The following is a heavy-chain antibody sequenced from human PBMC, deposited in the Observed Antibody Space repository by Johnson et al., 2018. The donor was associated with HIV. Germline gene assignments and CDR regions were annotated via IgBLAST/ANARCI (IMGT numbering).Heavy chain of an antibody. D-gene: IGHD6-13*01. CDR2: ISYDGSNK. V-gene: IGHV3-30-3*01. Sequence: QVQLVESGGGVVQPGRSLRLSCAASAFTFSRYAMHWVRQAPGKGLEWVAVISYDGSNKYYADSVKGRFTISRDNSKNTLYLQMNSLRAEDTAVYYCARGLASSRHDAFDIWGQGTMVTVSS. CDR3: ARGLASSRHDAFDI. CDR1: AFTFSRYA. J-gene: IGHJ3*02.